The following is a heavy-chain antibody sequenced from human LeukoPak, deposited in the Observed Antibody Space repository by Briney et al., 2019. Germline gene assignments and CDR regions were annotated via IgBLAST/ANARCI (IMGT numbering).Heavy chain of an antibody. CDR2: ISHIGRT. V-gene: IGHV4-59*08. J-gene: IGHJ6*03. CDR3: ARLLRYSYYYYMDV. CDR1: GDSFSSHY. Sequence: SETLSLTCAVSGDSFSSHYWTWIRQSPGTGLEWIGYISHIGRTNYNPSLKSRVTISIDTSKNQFSLKLRSVTAADTAVYYCARLLRYSYYYYMDVWGKGTTVTVSS. D-gene: IGHD3-9*01.